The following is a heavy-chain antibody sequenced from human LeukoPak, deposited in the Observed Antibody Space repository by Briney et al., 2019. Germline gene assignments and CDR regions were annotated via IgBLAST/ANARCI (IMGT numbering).Heavy chain of an antibody. V-gene: IGHV3-23*01. D-gene: IGHD3-10*01. CDR3: AGGLLWCDLY. J-gene: IGHJ4*02. CDR1: GFPFRRYA. Sequence: GGSLRLSCAVRGFPFRRYAISWVRQAPGKGLEWVSGISGNGGSTYYADSVKGRFTISRDNAKNTLYLQMNSLRAEDTAVYYFAGGLLWCDLYWGQGTLVTVSS. CDR2: ISGNGGST.